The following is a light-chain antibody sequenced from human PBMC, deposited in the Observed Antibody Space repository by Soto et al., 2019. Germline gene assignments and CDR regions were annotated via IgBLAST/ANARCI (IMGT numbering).Light chain of an antibody. CDR1: QNIKTW. Sequence: DIQMTQSPSTLSASVGDRVTITCRASQNIKTWLAWYQQKPGKAPKLLIYKASALESGVPSRFSGSGSGTEFTLTISSLQPDDFATYYCQQCYTYWTFGQGTKVDIK. V-gene: IGKV1-5*03. J-gene: IGKJ1*01. CDR3: QQCYTYWT. CDR2: KAS.